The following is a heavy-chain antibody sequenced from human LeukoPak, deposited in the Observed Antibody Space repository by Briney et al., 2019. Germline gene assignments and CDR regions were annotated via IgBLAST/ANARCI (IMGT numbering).Heavy chain of an antibody. D-gene: IGHD5-12*01. J-gene: IGHJ4*02. CDR2: INPNSGGT. CDR1: GYTFTDYF. V-gene: IGHV1-2*02. CDR3: ARGRFSGYGAD. Sequence: ASVKVSCKASGYTFTDYFMHWVRQAPGQGLEWMEWINPNSGGTNFAQKFQGRVTMTRDTSISTAYMELSSLTSDDTAVYYCARGRFSGYGADWGQGTLVTVSS.